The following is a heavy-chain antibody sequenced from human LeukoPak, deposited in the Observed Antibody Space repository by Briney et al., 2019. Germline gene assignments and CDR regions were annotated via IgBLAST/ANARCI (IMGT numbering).Heavy chain of an antibody. CDR2: INTDGTVT. CDR1: GFTFSKYW. CDR3: ATKQWLAPPPDS. J-gene: IGHJ4*02. Sequence: GGSLRLSCAASGFTFSKYWMLWVRQATGKGLESVSRINTDGTVTTYADSVKGRFTVSRDNADNTMFLQMSSVRDEDTAVYYCATKQWLAPPPDSWGQGTPVTVSS. D-gene: IGHD6-19*01. V-gene: IGHV3-74*01.